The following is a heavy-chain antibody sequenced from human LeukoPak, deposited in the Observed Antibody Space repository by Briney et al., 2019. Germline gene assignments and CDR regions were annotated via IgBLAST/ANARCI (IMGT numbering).Heavy chain of an antibody. Sequence: SETLSLTCAVYGGSFSGYYWSWIRQPPGKGLEWIGEINHSGSTNYNPSLKSRVTISVDTSKNQFSLKLSSVTAADTAVYYCARRPRNSGSDDGPSGLDYWGQGTQVTVSS. CDR3: ARRPRNSGSDDGPSGLDY. D-gene: IGHD1-26*01. J-gene: IGHJ4*02. V-gene: IGHV4-34*01. CDR2: INHSGST. CDR1: GGSFSGYY.